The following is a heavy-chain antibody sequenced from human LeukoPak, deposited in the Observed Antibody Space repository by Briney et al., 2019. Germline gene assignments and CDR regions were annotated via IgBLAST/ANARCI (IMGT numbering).Heavy chain of an antibody. D-gene: IGHD2-2*01. CDR1: GYTFTSYY. V-gene: IGHV1-46*01. Sequence: GASVKVSCKASGYTFTSYYMHWVRQAPGQGLEWMGIINPSGGGTSYAQKFQGRVTMTRDTSTSTVYMELSSLRSEDTAVYYCARELGRTTYCSSTSCYAFLDAFDIWGQGTMVTVSS. CDR3: ARELGRTTYCSSTSCYAFLDAFDI. CDR2: INPSGGGT. J-gene: IGHJ3*02.